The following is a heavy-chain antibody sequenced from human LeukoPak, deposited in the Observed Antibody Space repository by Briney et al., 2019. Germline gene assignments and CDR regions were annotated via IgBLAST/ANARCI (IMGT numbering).Heavy chain of an antibody. Sequence: GESLKISCEGFGYSFTSYWIGWVRQMPGKGLEWMGIMYPGDSDTRYSPSFQGQVTMSADKSISTAYLQWNSLKASDTAMYYCARPTGQWQGEFDYWGQGALVTVSS. CDR1: GYSFTSYW. D-gene: IGHD6-19*01. V-gene: IGHV5-51*01. CDR3: ARPTGQWQGEFDY. CDR2: MYPGDSDT. J-gene: IGHJ4*02.